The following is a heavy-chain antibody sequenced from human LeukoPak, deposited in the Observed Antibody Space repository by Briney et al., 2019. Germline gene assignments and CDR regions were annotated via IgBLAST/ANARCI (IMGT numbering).Heavy chain of an antibody. D-gene: IGHD1-26*01. CDR2: IKQDGSEK. V-gene: IGHV3-7*01. CDR3: ARGEWELLAYYFDY. J-gene: IGHJ4*02. Sequence: GGSLRLSCAASGFTFSRYWMSWVRQAPGKGLEWVANIKQDGSEKYYVDSVKGRFTISRDNAKNSLYLQMNSLRAEDTAVYYCARGEWELLAYYFDYWGQGTLVTVSS. CDR1: GFTFSRYW.